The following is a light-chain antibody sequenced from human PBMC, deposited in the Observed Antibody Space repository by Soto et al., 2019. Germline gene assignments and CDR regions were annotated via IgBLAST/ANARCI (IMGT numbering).Light chain of an antibody. J-gene: IGKJ3*01. Sequence: DIQMTQSPSSLSASVGDRVTITCQASQDISNHLNWYQQKPGKAPKLLIYDASSLETGVPSSFSGSGSGTDFTFTITSLRPEDIATYYCQQYDNLPTFTCGPGTKVDIK. CDR2: DAS. CDR3: QQYDNLPTFT. V-gene: IGKV1-33*01. CDR1: QDISNH.